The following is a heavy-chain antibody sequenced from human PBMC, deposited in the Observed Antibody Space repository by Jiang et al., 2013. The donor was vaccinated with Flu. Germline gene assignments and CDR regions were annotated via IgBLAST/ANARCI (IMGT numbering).Heavy chain of an antibody. CDR2: IYYSGST. J-gene: IGHJ5*01. D-gene: IGHD3-10*01. CDR1: GGSISSSSYY. CDR3: ARHRFGDDTKVDS. V-gene: IGHV4-39*01. Sequence: LLKPSETLSLTCTVSGGSISSSSYYWGWIRQPPGKGLEWIGSIYYSGSTYYNPSLKSRVTISVDTSKNQFSLKLSSVTAADTAVYYCARHRFGDDTKVDSWGQGTLVTVSS.